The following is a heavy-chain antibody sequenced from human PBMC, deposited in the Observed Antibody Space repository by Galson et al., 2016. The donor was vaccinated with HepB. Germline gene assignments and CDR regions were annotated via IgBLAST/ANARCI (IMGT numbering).Heavy chain of an antibody. CDR2: IYWDHDK. J-gene: IGHJ4*02. D-gene: IGHD2-15*01. Sequence: PALVKPTQTLTLTCTFSGFSITATGVAVGWIRQPPGKALEWLALIYWDHDKLYSPSLKTRLTVTKGTSDNQVVLTMTNMDPVDTATYFCAHRRQSESSCSGGSGYTVYFDYWGQGILVSVSS. CDR1: GFSITATGVA. CDR3: AHRRQSESSCSGGSGYTVYFDY. V-gene: IGHV2-5*02.